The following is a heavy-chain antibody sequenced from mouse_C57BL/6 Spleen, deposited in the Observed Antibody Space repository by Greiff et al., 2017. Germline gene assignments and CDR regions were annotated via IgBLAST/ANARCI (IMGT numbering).Heavy chain of an antibody. CDR2: IHPNSGST. D-gene: IGHD1-1*01. CDR3: ARTPSYYYGSSYAVDY. Sequence: VQLQQPGAELVKPGASVKLSCKASGYTFTSYWMHWVKQRPGQGLEWIGMIHPNSGSTNYNEKFKSKATLTVDKSSSTAYMQLSSLTSEDSAVYYCARTPSYYYGSSYAVDYWGQGTSVTVYS. CDR1: GYTFTSYW. J-gene: IGHJ4*01. V-gene: IGHV1-64*01.